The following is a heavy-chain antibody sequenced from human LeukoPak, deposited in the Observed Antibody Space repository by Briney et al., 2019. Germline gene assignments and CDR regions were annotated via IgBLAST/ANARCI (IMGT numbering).Heavy chain of an antibody. CDR2: RNPNSGRT. D-gene: IGHD6-13*01. Sequence: GASVKVACKASGYTFTNYDINWVRQATGQGLEWMGWRNPNSGRTGFAQKFQGRLTMTADTSISSAYMELSSLTYDDTAVYYCARGPVSTHGMDVWGQGTTVTVSS. CDR3: ARGPVSTHGMDV. J-gene: IGHJ6*02. V-gene: IGHV1-8*01. CDR1: GYTFTNYD.